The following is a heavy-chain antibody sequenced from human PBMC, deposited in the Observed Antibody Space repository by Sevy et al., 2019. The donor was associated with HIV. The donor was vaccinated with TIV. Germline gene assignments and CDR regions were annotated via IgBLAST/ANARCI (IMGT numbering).Heavy chain of an antibody. D-gene: IGHD3-22*01. J-gene: IGHJ1*01. V-gene: IGHV1-2*06. CDR2: INPNSGGT. Sequence: ASVKVSCKASGYTFTGYYMHWVRQAPGQGLEWMGRINPNSGGTNYAQKFQGRVTMTRDTSISTAYMELSRLRSDDTAVYYCASRPPPATYDSSGSIDYFQHWGQGTLVTVSS. CDR1: GYTFTGYY. CDR3: ASRPPPATYDSSGSIDYFQH.